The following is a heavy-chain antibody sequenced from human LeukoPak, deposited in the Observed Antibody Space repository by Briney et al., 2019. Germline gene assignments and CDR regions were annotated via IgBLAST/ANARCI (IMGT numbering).Heavy chain of an antibody. CDR1: GFTFSSYA. D-gene: IGHD2-2*01. CDR2: ISYDGSNK. Sequence: GRSLRLSCAASGFTFSSYAMQWVRQAPGKGLEWVAVISYDGSNKYCADSVKGRFTISRDNSKNTLYVQMNSLRAEDTAVYYCARDRCSSTSCYSPFDYWGQGTLVTVSS. J-gene: IGHJ4*02. CDR3: ARDRCSSTSCYSPFDY. V-gene: IGHV3-30*04.